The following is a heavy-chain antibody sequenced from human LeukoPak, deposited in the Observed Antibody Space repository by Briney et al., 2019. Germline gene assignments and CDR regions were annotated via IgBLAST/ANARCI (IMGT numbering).Heavy chain of an antibody. CDR1: GYTFTSYD. CDR2: MNPNSGNT. D-gene: IGHD6-13*01. Sequence: GASVKVSCKASGYTFTSYDINWVRQATGQGLEWMGWMNPNSGNTGYAQKFQGRVTMTRNTSISTAYMELSSLRSEDTAVYYCASCSEYSSGWSSGCNWFDPWGQGTLVTVSS. V-gene: IGHV1-8*01. J-gene: IGHJ5*02. CDR3: ASCSEYSSGWSSGCNWFDP.